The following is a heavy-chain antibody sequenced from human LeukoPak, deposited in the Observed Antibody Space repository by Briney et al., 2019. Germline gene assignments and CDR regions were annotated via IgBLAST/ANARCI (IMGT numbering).Heavy chain of an antibody. CDR3: ARDSRYGSGTSYYFDY. Sequence: GGSLRLSCAASGFTFSSYAMSWVRQAPGKGLEWVSTISNSGGTTYYADSVKGRFTISRDNSKNTLYLQMNSLRAEDTVVYYCARDSRYGSGTSYYFDYWGQGTLVTVSS. D-gene: IGHD3-10*01. J-gene: IGHJ4*02. CDR1: GFTFSSYA. CDR2: ISNSGGTT. V-gene: IGHV3-23*01.